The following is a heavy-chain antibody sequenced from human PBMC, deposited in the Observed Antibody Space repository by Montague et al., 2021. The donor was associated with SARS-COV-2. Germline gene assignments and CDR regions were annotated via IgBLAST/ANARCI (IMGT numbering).Heavy chain of an antibody. CDR2: IGTAGDT. CDR1: GFTFSSHD. CDR3: ARAHADSVYHFWSGSVTSTSLDV. V-gene: IGHV3-13*01. J-gene: IGHJ6*04. D-gene: IGHD3-3*01. Sequence: SLRLSWAASGFTFSSHDMHWARQSPGNGLQWVSAIGTAGDTYYEGSVEGRFTISREDAKSSLSLQMTSLTAGDTAVYYCARAHADSVYHFWSGSVTSTSLDVWGKGTAVTVSS.